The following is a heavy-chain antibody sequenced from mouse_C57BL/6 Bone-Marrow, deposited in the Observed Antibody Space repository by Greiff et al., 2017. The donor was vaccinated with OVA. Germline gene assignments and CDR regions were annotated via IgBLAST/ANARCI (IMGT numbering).Heavy chain of an antibody. D-gene: IGHD2-4*01. CDR1: GFTFSDYY. CDR3: ARISDSYYAMDY. Sequence: EVQRVESEGGLVQPGSSMKLSCTASGFTFSDYYMAWVRLVPEKGLEWVANINYDGSSIYYLDSLKSRFIISRDNAKNILYLQMSSLKSEDTATYYCARISDSYYAMDYWGQGTSVTVSS. CDR2: INYDGSSI. J-gene: IGHJ4*01. V-gene: IGHV5-16*01.